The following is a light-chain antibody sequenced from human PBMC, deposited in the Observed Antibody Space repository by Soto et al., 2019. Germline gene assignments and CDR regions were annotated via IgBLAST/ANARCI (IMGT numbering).Light chain of an antibody. Sequence: DIVLTQSPLSLTVTPGEAASISCTSSESLLHRNGNTLLDWYLQKPGQSPQLLIYLVSRRASGVPDRFSGGGSGTDFTLKISRVEAEDVGVYYCLQGLQTPRTSGQGTKVEIK. J-gene: IGKJ1*01. CDR1: ESLLHRNGNTL. V-gene: IGKV2-28*01. CDR2: LVS. CDR3: LQGLQTPRT.